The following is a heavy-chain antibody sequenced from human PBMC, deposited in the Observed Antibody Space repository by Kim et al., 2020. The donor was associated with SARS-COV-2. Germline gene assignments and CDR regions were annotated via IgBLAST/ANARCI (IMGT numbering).Heavy chain of an antibody. CDR2: IYYSGST. Sequence: SETLSLTCTVSGGSISSGDYYWSWIRQPPGKGLEWIGYIYYSGSTYYNPSLKSRVTTSVDTSKNQFSLKLSSVTAADTAVYYCARANNYYGSGSYYFWGQGTLVTVSS. J-gene: IGHJ4*02. V-gene: IGHV4-30-4*01. CDR3: ARANNYYGSGSYYF. D-gene: IGHD3-10*01. CDR1: GGSISSGDYY.